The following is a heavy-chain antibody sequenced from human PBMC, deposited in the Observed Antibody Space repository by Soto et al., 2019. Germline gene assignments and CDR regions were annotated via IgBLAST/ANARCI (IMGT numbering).Heavy chain of an antibody. CDR1: GGSISSGGYY. CDR3: ARGSYDILTGYPYFDY. J-gene: IGHJ4*02. V-gene: IGHV4-30-4*08. CDR2: IYYSGST. Sequence: SETLSLTCTVSGGSISSGGYYWSWIRQHPGKGLEWIGYIYYSGSTYYNPSLKSRVTISVDTSKNQFSLKLSSVTAADTAVYYCARGSYDILTGYPYFDYWGQGTLVTVSS. D-gene: IGHD3-9*01.